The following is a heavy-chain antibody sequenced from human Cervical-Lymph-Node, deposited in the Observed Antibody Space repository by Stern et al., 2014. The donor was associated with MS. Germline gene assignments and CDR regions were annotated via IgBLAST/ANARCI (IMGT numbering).Heavy chain of an antibody. D-gene: IGHD6-6*01. CDR2: LSDSGNT. J-gene: IGHJ4*02. CDR3: ASWGTARPRFDY. Sequence: QLQLQESGPGLVKPSQTLSLTCTVSGGSISRDKYHWTWIRQPAGKGLQWVGRLSDSGNTDYNPSLKSRVTISVDRAKNHFSLKVSSVTAADTAVYYCASWGTARPRFDYWGQGALVTVSS. CDR1: GGSISRDKYH. V-gene: IGHV4-61*02.